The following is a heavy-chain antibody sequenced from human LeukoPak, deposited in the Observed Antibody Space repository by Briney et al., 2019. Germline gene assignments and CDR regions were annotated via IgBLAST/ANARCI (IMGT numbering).Heavy chain of an antibody. Sequence: ASVKVSCKASGYTFTSYDINWVRQATGQGLEWMGWMNPNSGNTGYAQKFQGRVTMTRNTSISTAYMELSSLRSEDTAVYYCARGGSGSYIRYYYYYYMDVWGKGTTVTISS. J-gene: IGHJ6*03. D-gene: IGHD3-10*01. V-gene: IGHV1-8*01. CDR2: MNPNSGNT. CDR1: GYTFTSYD. CDR3: ARGGSGSYIRYYYYYYMDV.